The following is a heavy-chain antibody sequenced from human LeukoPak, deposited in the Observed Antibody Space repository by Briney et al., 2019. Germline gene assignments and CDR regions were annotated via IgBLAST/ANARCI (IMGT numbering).Heavy chain of an antibody. Sequence: PGGSLRLSCAASGFTFSSNSMTWVRQTPGKGVGWGSGISGSGDSTFYADSVKGRFTISRDNSRNTLYLQMSSLRPEDTAVYYCTKWSGFGDDWGQGTLVTVSS. CDR2: ISGSGDST. CDR1: GFTFSSNS. V-gene: IGHV3-23*01. D-gene: IGHD3-10*01. J-gene: IGHJ4*02. CDR3: TKWSGFGDD.